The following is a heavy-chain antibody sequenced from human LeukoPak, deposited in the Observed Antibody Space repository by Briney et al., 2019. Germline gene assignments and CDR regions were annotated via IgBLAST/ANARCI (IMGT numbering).Heavy chain of an antibody. CDR2: ISGSGGST. V-gene: IGHV3-23*01. Sequence: PGGSLRLSCAASGLTFSSYAMSWVRQAPGKGLEWGSAISGSGGSTYYADSVKGRFTISRDNSKNTLYLQMNSLRAEDTAVYYCAKDKYSSSWCLDYWGQGTLVTVSS. J-gene: IGHJ4*02. CDR1: GLTFSSYA. D-gene: IGHD6-13*01. CDR3: AKDKYSSSWCLDY.